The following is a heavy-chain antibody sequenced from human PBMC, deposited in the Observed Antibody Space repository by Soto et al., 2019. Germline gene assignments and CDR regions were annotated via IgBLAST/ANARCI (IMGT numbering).Heavy chain of an antibody. CDR3: ARGGSNDWQVAFDI. CDR2: INHSGSN. V-gene: IGHV4-34*02. D-gene: IGHD3-9*01. J-gene: IGHJ3*02. Sequence: QLQQWGAGLLKPSETLSLTCVVSGGSFSTYCYNWIRQSPGKGLEWIGEINHSGSNNYSPSLKSRVTMSLDTSKNQCSLKLTSVTAADTAVYYCARGGSNDWQVAFDIWGQGTRVTVSS. CDR1: GGSFSTYC.